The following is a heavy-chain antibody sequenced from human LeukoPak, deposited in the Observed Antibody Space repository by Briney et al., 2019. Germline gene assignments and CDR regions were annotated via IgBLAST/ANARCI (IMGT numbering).Heavy chain of an antibody. J-gene: IGHJ4*02. V-gene: IGHV3-7*05. CDR1: GFTFSSYW. CDR3: ARDSSWASDY. CDR2: IKEDGSEK. D-gene: IGHD6-6*01. Sequence: GGSLRLSCTASGFTFSSYWMSWVRQAPGKGLEWVANIKEDGSEKYYVDSVKGRFTISRGNAKNSLYLQMNSLRAEDRAVYYCARDSSWASDYWGQGTLVTVSS.